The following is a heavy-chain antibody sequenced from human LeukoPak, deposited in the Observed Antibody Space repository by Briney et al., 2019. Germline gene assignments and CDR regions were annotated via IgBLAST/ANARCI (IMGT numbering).Heavy chain of an antibody. CDR3: AKDYYDSSGYFPFDY. CDR2: ISGSGGST. Sequence: AGGSLRLSCAASGFTFSSYAMSWVRQAPGKGLEWVSAISGSGGSTYYADSVKGRFTNSRDNSKNTLYLQMNSLRAEDTAVYYCAKDYYDSSGYFPFDYWGQGTLVTVSS. D-gene: IGHD3-22*01. V-gene: IGHV3-23*01. CDR1: GFTFSSYA. J-gene: IGHJ4*02.